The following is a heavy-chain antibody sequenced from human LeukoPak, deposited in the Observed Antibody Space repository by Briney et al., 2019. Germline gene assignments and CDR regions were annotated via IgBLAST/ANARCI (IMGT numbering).Heavy chain of an antibody. V-gene: IGHV1-18*01. CDR1: GYTFTSYG. Sequence: ASVKVSCKASGYTFTSYGISWVRQAPGQGLEWMGWISAYNANTHYAQKLQGRVTMTTDTSTGTAYMELRSLRSDDTAVYYCASTPPRVEKWELPLTDWGQGTLVTVSS. D-gene: IGHD1-26*01. CDR3: ASTPPRVEKWELPLTD. J-gene: IGHJ4*02. CDR2: ISAYNANT.